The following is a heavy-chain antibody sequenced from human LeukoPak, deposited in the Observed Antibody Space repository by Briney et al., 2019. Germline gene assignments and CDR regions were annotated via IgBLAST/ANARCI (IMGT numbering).Heavy chain of an antibody. CDR1: GGSISSGSYY. CDR3: ASGGDSSGWVFVDY. CDR2: IYTSGST. D-gene: IGHD6-19*01. V-gene: IGHV4-61*02. Sequence: SETLSLTCTVSGGSISSGSYYWSWIRQPAGKGLEWIGRIYTSGSTNYNPSLKSRVTISVDTSENQFSLKLSSVTAADTAVYYCASGGDSSGWVFVDYWGQGTLVTVSS. J-gene: IGHJ4*02.